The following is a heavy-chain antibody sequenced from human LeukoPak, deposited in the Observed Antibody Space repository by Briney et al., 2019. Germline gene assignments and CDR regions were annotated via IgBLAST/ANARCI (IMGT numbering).Heavy chain of an antibody. CDR1: VGSISSYY. V-gene: IGHV4-59*01. CDR2: IYYSGST. CDR3: ARSQVLRYFDWPNWFDP. Sequence: PSETLSLTCTVSVGSISSYYWSWIRQPPGKGLKWIGYIYYSGSTNYNPSLKSRVTISVDTSKNQFSLKLSSVTAADTAVYYCARSQVLRYFDWPNWFDPWGQGTLVTVSS. D-gene: IGHD3-9*01. J-gene: IGHJ5*02.